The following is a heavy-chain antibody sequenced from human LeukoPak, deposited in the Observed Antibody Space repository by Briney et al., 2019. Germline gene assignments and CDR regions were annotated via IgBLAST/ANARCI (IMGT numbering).Heavy chain of an antibody. CDR2: IIPILGIA. Sequence: SVKVSCKASGGTFSSYAISWVRQAPGQGLEWMGRIIPILGIANYAQKFQGRVTITADKSTSTAYMELSSLRSEDTAVYYCARDTITMVRGVINGYYYYGMDVRGQGTTVTVSS. CDR3: ARDTITMVRGVINGYYYYGMDV. J-gene: IGHJ6*02. V-gene: IGHV1-69*04. CDR1: GGTFSSYA. D-gene: IGHD3-10*01.